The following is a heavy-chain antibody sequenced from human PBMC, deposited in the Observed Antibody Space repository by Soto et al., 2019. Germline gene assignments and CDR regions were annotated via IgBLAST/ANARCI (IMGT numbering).Heavy chain of an antibody. V-gene: IGHV1-69*11. CDR1: GGTFSSYA. CDR2: IIRMLGTA. J-gene: IGHJ6*02. Sequence: QVQLVQSGAEVKNPGSSVKVSCKASGGTFSSYAISWVRQAPGQGLEWMGRIIRMLGTANYAQKFQGRVTITADESTRKAYMGLGSLRSEDTAVYYCARTVVTTGAQHYYYHYGMDAWGQGTTVTVS. CDR3: ARTVVTTGAQHYYYHYGMDA. D-gene: IGHD4-17*01.